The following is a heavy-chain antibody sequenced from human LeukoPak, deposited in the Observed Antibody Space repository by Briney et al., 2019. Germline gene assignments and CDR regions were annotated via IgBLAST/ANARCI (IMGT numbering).Heavy chain of an antibody. CDR3: ARDSYSSSWTPGRDY. D-gene: IGHD6-13*01. CDR1: GYTFTGYY. Sequence: HRASVKVSCKASGYTFTGYYMHWVRQAPGQGLEWMGWINPNSGGTNYAQKFQGRVTMTRDTSISTAYMELSRLRSDDTAVYYCARDSYSSSWTPGRDYWGQGTLVTVSS. CDR2: INPNSGGT. V-gene: IGHV1-2*02. J-gene: IGHJ4*02.